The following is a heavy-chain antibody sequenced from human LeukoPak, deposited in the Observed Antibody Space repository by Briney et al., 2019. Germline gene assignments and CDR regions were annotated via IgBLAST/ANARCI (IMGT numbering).Heavy chain of an antibody. CDR3: ASSQGGLQYNYGMDV. V-gene: IGHV3-53*01. D-gene: IGHD4-11*01. J-gene: IGHJ6*02. CDR1: GFTVSSNY. Sequence: GGSLRLPCAASGFTVSSNYMSWVRQAPGKGLEWVSVIYSGGSTYYADSVKGRFTISRDNSKNTLYLQMNSLRAEDTAVYYCASSQGGLQYNYGMDVWGQGTTVTVSS. CDR2: IYSGGST.